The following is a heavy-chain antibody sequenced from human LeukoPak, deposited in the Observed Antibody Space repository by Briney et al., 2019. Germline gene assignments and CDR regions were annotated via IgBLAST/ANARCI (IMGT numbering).Heavy chain of an antibody. J-gene: IGHJ4*02. D-gene: IGHD1-14*01. V-gene: IGHV3-7*04. CDR3: ARENHATFDY. CDR1: GFTFSNAW. Sequence: GGSLRLSCAASGFTFSNAWMSWVRQAPGKGLEWVANMNQDGNEKYYVDSVKGRFTISRDNAKNSLYLQMNSLRVEDTAVYYCARENHATFDYRGQGTLVTVSS. CDR2: MNQDGNEK.